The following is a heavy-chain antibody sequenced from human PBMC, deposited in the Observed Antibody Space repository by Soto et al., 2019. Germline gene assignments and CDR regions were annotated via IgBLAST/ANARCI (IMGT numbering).Heavy chain of an antibody. Sequence: PSETLSLTCTVSGGSICSGGYYWSWIRQHPGKGLEWIGYIYYSGSTYYNPSLKSRVTISVDTSKNQFSLKLSSVTAADTAVYYCARDPSRGLVIAKRPSGMDVWGQGTTVTVSS. CDR1: GGSICSGGYY. D-gene: IGHD3-9*01. CDR2: IYYSGST. J-gene: IGHJ6*02. V-gene: IGHV4-31*03. CDR3: ARDPSRGLVIAKRPSGMDV.